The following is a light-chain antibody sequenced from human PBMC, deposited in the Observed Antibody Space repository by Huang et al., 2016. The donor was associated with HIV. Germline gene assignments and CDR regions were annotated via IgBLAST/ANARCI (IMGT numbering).Light chain of an antibody. J-gene: IGKJ5*01. CDR3: QQYNDWFT. CDR1: QSINGN. V-gene: IGKV3-15*01. CDR2: GAS. Sequence: EIVMTQSPATLSVSPGQRATLSCRASQSINGNLAWYQQKPGQAPRLLIYGASIRATGVPVRFSGSASGTEFTLTISSLQSEDSAFYYCQQYNDWFTFGQGTRLEIK.